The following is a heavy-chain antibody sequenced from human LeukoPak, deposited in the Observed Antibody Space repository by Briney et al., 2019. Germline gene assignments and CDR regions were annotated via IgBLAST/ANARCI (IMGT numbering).Heavy chain of an antibody. Sequence: GGPLRLSCVASGFTFSSRDWMTWVRQAPGKGLEWVANIKQDGSEKNYVDSVKGRFTISRDNAKNSLYLQMNSLGAEDTAVYYCARDRNYYDSSGYFCNWFDPWGQGTLVTVSS. CDR3: ARDRNYYDSSGYFCNWFDP. CDR2: IKQDGSEK. V-gene: IGHV3-7*01. D-gene: IGHD3-22*01. J-gene: IGHJ5*02. CDR1: GFTFSSRDW.